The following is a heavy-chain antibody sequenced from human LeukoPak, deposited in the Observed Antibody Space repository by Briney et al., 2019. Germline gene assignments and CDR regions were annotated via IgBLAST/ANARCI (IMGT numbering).Heavy chain of an antibody. CDR3: ARGYRNGSSWSY. CDR1: GGSFSGYY. J-gene: IGHJ4*02. V-gene: IGHV4-34*01. D-gene: IGHD6-13*01. CDR2: INHSGST. Sequence: SETLSLTCAVYGGSFSGYYWSWIRQPPGKGLEWIGEINHSGSTNYNPSLKSRVTISKDTSKNQSSLKLSSVTAANTAVYYCARGYRNGSSWSYWGQGTLVTVSS.